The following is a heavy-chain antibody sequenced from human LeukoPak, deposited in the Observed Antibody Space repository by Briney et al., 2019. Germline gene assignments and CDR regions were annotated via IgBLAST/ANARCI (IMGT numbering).Heavy chain of an antibody. V-gene: IGHV4-59*08. CDR1: GGSISSYY. J-gene: IGHJ4*02. Sequence: SETLSLTCTVSGGSISSYYWSWIRQPPGKGLGWIGYIYYSGSTNYNPSLKSRVTISVDTSKNQFSLKPSSVTAADTAVYYCARLTFWGYFDYWGQGTLVTVSS. CDR3: ARLTFWGYFDY. CDR2: IYYSGST. D-gene: IGHD3-16*01.